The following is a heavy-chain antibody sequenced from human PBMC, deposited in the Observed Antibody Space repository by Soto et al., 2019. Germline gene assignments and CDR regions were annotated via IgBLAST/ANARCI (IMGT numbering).Heavy chain of an antibody. Sequence: SVKVSCKASGGSFGNSAVNWVRQTPGQGLEWLGGFIPVYRTLNYAQKFQGRVTITADESTGTAYMTLSSLASNDTAVYYCATGVIWIGYFTVDSWGQGTRVTVSS. CDR2: FIPVYRTL. CDR1: GGSFGNSA. D-gene: IGHD3-3*01. V-gene: IGHV1-69*13. J-gene: IGHJ4*02. CDR3: ATGVIWIGYFTVDS.